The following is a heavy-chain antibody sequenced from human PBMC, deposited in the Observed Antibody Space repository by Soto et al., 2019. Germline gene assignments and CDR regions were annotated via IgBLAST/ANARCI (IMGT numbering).Heavy chain of an antibody. V-gene: IGHV4-4*02. CDR1: GDSISSSKW. CDR2: IYHSGST. J-gene: IGHJ5*02. CDR3: ARDSPPFDP. Sequence: SETLSLTCAVSGDSISSSKWWSWVRQPPGKGLEWIGEIYHSGSTNYNPSLKSRVIISVDKSKNQFSLKLSSVTDADTAVYYCARDSPPFDPWGQGTLVTVSS.